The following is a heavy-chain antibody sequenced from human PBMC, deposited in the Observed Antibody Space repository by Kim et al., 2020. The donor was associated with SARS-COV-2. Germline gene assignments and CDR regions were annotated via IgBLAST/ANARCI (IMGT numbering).Heavy chain of an antibody. D-gene: IGHD6-19*01. V-gene: IGHV5-51*01. Sequence: GESLKISCKGSGYSFSSYWIGWERQMPRKGLEWMGIIYPGDSNTRYSPTFQGQVTISADKSISTAYLQWSSLEASDTAIYYCARRADSAWWWFDPLGQGTLVTVSS. CDR2: IYPGDSNT. CDR3: ARRADSAWWWFDP. CDR1: GYSFSSYW. J-gene: IGHJ5*02.